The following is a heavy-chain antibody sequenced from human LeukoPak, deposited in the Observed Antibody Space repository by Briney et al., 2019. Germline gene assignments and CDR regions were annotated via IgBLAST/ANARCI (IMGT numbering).Heavy chain of an antibody. V-gene: IGHV3-48*04. CDR2: ITSSSSTI. J-gene: IGHJ4*02. CDR1: GFTLSSFA. D-gene: IGHD1-26*01. CDR3: ARVMYSPERTPEDF. Sequence: PGGSLRLSCVASGFTLSSFAMTWVRQAPGKGLEWVSYITSSSSTISYADSVKGRFTISRDNAKNSLYLQMNSLRVEDTAVYYCARVMYSPERTPEDFWGQGTLVTVSS.